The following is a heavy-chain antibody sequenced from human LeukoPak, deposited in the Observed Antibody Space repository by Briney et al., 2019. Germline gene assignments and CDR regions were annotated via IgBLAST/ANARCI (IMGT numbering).Heavy chain of an antibody. CDR3: VWSSSWEKRFYLDQ. Sequence: PGGSLRLSCAASGFPFIDAWMNRVRQSPGKGLEWVGRIKSKGSGETTDYAAPVKGRVTISRDDSKNMLYLQLRSLKTEDTAVYYCVWSSSWEKRFYLDQWGQGLLVTVSS. CDR1: GFPFIDAW. J-gene: IGHJ4*02. V-gene: IGHV3-15*01. D-gene: IGHD1-26*01. CDR2: IKSKGSGETT.